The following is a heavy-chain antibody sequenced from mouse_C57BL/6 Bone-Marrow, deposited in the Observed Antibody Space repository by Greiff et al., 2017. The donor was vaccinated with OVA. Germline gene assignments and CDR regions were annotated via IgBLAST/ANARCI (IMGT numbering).Heavy chain of an antibody. D-gene: IGHD2-5*01. V-gene: IGHV7-3*01. CDR1: GFTFTDYY. CDR2: IRNKANGYKT. CDR3: ARPPAYDSNHWYFDV. Sequence: EVMLVESGGGLVQPGGSLSLSCAASGFTFTDYYMSWVRQPPGKGLEWLGIIRNKANGYKTEYSASVKGRFTISRDNSQSILYLQMNVLRAEDSATYYAARPPAYDSNHWYFDVWGTGTTVTVSS. J-gene: IGHJ1*03.